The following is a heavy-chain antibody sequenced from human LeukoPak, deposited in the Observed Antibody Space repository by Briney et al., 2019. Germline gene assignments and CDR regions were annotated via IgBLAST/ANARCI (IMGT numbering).Heavy chain of an antibody. J-gene: IGHJ4*02. CDR3: ARLFRGYSYGYTGTFDY. CDR2: IIPIFGTA. Sequence: SVKVSCKASGGTFSSYAISWVRRAPGQGLEWMGGIIPIFGTANYAQKFQGRVTITTDESTSTAYMELSSLRSEDTAVYYCARLFRGYSYGYTGTFDYWGQGTLVTVSS. D-gene: IGHD5-18*01. V-gene: IGHV1-69*05. CDR1: GGTFSSYA.